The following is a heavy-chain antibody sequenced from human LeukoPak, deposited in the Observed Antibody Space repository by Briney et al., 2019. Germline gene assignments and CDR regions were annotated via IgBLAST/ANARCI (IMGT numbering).Heavy chain of an antibody. V-gene: IGHV3-30-3*01. CDR2: ISYDGNHN. CDR1: GFSFKSYA. Sequence: GKSLRLSCAASGFSFKSYAMHWVRQAPGKGLEWVAAISYDGNHNYYADSVKGRFTLSRDNSKNTLYLQMNSLRAEDTALYFCARVPSNSSSWYGWFDPWGQGTLVTVSS. J-gene: IGHJ5*02. D-gene: IGHD3-22*01. CDR3: ARVPSNSSSWYGWFDP.